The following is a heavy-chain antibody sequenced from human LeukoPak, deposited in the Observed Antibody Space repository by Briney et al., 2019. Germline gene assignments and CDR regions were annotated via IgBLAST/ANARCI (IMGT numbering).Heavy chain of an antibody. CDR3: AKRGVVIRVILVGFHKEAYYFDS. J-gene: IGHJ4*02. Sequence: SGRSLRLSCAVSGITLSKYGMTWLRQAPGKGQEWVAGISDTGVRTNYADSVKGQFTISRDNPKNTLYLQMNSLRAEDTAVYFCAKRGVVIRVILVGFHKEAYYFDSWGQGALVTVSS. V-gene: IGHV3-23*01. CDR2: ISDTGVRT. D-gene: IGHD3-22*01. CDR1: GITLSKYG.